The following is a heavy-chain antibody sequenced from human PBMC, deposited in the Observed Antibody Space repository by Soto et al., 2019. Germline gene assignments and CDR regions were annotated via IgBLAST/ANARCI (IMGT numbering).Heavy chain of an antibody. J-gene: IGHJ5*02. Sequence: AASVKVSCKVSGYTLTELSMHWVRQAPGKGLEWMGGFDPEDGETIYAQKFQGRVTMTEDTSTDTAYMELSSLRSEDTAVYYCATVVLGSYNWFDPWGQGTLVTVSS. CDR1: GYTLTELS. D-gene: IGHD1-26*01. CDR3: ATVVLGSYNWFDP. CDR2: FDPEDGET. V-gene: IGHV1-24*01.